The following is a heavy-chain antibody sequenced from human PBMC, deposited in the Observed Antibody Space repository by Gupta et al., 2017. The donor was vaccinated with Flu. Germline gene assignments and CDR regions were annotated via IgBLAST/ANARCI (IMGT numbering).Heavy chain of an antibody. CDR3: ARVGRDGYSNFDQ. CDR1: GLNFSRNR. V-gene: IGHV3-74*03. CDR2: INGDASTT. D-gene: IGHD5-24*01. J-gene: IGHJ4*02. Sequence: EVQLVESGGGLVQPGAYLILSCVASGLNFSRNRLHSVRQVPGQGPVWVTRINGDASTTTYANSVEGRFTISRNNAKNTLYLQMNSRSVEDTALYYCARVGRDGYSNFDQWGQGTLVTVSS.